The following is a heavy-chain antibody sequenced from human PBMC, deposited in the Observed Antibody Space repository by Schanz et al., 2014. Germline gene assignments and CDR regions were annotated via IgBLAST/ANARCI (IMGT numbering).Heavy chain of an antibody. CDR3: AKGRGGTSSEGLDQYYGMDV. CDR2: MYINSGST. J-gene: IGHJ6*02. D-gene: IGHD6-6*01. Sequence: EVQLVESGGGLIQPGGSLRLSCAVSGFTVNTNYMSWVRQAPGKGLEWISSMYINSGSTQYADSVKGRFIISRDSSKNTLFLQMNSLRAEDTAVYFCAKGRGGTSSEGLDQYYGMDVWGQGIQVTVS. CDR1: GFTVNTNY. V-gene: IGHV3-53*01.